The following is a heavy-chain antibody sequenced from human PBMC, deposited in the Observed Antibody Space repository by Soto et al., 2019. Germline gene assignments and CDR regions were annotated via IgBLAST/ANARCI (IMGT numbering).Heavy chain of an antibody. CDR3: VRSGYYCLDI. D-gene: IGHD6-25*01. CDR2: IHHSGAT. V-gene: IGHV4-4*02. CDR1: GDSITNSDW. J-gene: IGHJ6*02. Sequence: QLQESGPGLVKSSGTLSLTCTVSGDSITNSDWWRWVRQSPGKGLEWIGEIHHSGATNYYTSLKSGVTRPVDKSTTHLSLKVRSVTVADTAVYYCVRSGYYCLDIWGRGTMVTVSS.